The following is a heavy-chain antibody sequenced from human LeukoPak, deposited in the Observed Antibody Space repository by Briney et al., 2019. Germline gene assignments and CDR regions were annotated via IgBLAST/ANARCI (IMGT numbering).Heavy chain of an antibody. CDR2: ISSSSSYI. CDR3: ARDHGWDYIDV. J-gene: IGHJ6*03. Sequence: GGSLRLSCVASGFTFSTYSMNWVRQAPGEGLEWVSSISSSSSYIYYADSVKGRFTISRDNAKNSLYLQMNSLRAEDTAVYFCARDHGWDYIDVWGKGTTVTVSS. CDR1: GFTFSTYS. V-gene: IGHV3-21*01. D-gene: IGHD6-19*01.